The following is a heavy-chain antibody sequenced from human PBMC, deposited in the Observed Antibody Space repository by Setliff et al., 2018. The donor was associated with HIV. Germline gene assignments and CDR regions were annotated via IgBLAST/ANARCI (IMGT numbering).Heavy chain of an antibody. D-gene: IGHD1-26*01. J-gene: IGHJ6*02. CDR2: INAGNGNT. CDR1: GYTFTSYA. CDR3: ARPQWELGVDYYGMDV. V-gene: IGHV1-3*01. Sequence: ASVKVSCKASGYTFTSYAMHWVRQAPGQRLEWMGWINAGNGNTKYSQKFQGRVTITADKSTSTAYMELSSLRSEDTAVYYCARPQWELGVDYYGMDVWGQGTTVTVSS.